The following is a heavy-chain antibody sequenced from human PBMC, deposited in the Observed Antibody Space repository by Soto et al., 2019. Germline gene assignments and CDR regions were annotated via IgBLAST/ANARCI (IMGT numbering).Heavy chain of an antibody. CDR2: INHSGST. D-gene: IGHD3-3*01. J-gene: IGHJ4*02. Sequence: SETLSLTCAVYGGSFSGYYWSWIRPPPGKGLEWIGEINHSGSTNYNPSLKSRVTISVDTSKNQFSLKLSSVTAADTAVYYCARGGQYYDFWSGYYTGIRYWGQGTLVTVSS. V-gene: IGHV4-34*01. CDR3: ARGGQYYDFWSGYYTGIRY. CDR1: GGSFSGYY.